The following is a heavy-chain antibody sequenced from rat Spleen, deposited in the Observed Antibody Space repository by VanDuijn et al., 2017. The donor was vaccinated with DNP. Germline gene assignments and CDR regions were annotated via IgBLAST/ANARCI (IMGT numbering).Heavy chain of an antibody. CDR3: AIYFYSSENCFAY. CDR2: ITSRGGST. D-gene: IGHD1-1*01. Sequence: EVQLVESGGDLVQPGRSLKLSCVVSRFTFNNYWMTWFRQVPGTGLEWVASITSRGGSTYYPDSVKGRFTISRDNAKKTLYLQMKSLRSEETATYYCAIYFYSSENCFAYWGRGILVTVSS. V-gene: IGHV5-31*01. CDR1: RFTFNNYW. J-gene: IGHJ3*01.